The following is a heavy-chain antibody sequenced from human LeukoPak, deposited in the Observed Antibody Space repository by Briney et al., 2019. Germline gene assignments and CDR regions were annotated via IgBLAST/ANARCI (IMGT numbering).Heavy chain of an antibody. Sequence: GGSLRLSCAASGFTFWSYAMSWVRQAPGKGLEWVSGISGSGGSTNYADSVKGRFTISRDNSKNTLYLQMKSLGAEDTAIYYCAKPFPGHYDILTGYYAPPDYWGQGTLVTVSS. J-gene: IGHJ4*02. CDR1: GFTFWSYA. D-gene: IGHD3-9*01. CDR3: AKPFPGHYDILTGYYAPPDY. CDR2: ISGSGGST. V-gene: IGHV3-23*01.